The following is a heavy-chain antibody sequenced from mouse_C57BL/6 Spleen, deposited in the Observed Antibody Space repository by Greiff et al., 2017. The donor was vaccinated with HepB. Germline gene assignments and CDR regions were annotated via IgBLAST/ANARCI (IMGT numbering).Heavy chain of an antibody. D-gene: IGHD2-4*01. CDR1: GFTFSDFY. J-gene: IGHJ1*03. CDR2: SRNKANDYTT. CDR3: ARGAYYDYAYFDV. Sequence: EVKVVESGGGLVQSGRSLRLSCATSGFTFSDFYMEWVRQAPGKGLEWIAASRNKANDYTTEYSASVKGRFIVSRDTSQSILYLQMNALRAEDTAIYYCARGAYYDYAYFDVWGTGTTVTVSS. V-gene: IGHV7-1*01.